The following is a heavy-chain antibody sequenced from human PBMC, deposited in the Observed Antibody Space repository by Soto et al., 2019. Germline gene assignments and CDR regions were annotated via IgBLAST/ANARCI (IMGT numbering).Heavy chain of an antibody. CDR2: ISYDGSNK. V-gene: IGHV3-30-3*01. CDR1: GFTFSSYA. J-gene: IGHJ5*02. Sequence: GGSLRLSCAASGFTFSSYAMHWVRQAPGKGLEWVAIISYDGSNKYYADSVKGRFTISRDNSKNTLYLQMNSLRAEDTAVYYCARPLYCSSTSCSYNWFDPWGQGTLVTVSS. CDR3: ARPLYCSSTSCSYNWFDP. D-gene: IGHD2-2*01.